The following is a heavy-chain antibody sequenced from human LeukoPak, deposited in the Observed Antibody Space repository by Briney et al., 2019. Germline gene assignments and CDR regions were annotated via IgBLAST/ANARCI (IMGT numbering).Heavy chain of an antibody. D-gene: IGHD4-17*01. CDR1: GFIFSNYG. CDR2: ISWNSGRI. V-gene: IGHV3-9*01. CDR3: AKDKADYGDYGDGFDI. J-gene: IGHJ3*02. Sequence: GGSLRLSCAASGFIFSNYGMSWVRQGPGKGLEWVSGISWNSGRIGYAGSVKGRFTISRDNAKNSLHLQMNSLRDEDTALYYCAKDKADYGDYGDGFDIWGQGTTVTVSS.